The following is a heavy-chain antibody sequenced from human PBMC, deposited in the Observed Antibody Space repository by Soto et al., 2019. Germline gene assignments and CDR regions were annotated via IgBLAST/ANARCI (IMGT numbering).Heavy chain of an antibody. J-gene: IGHJ4*02. V-gene: IGHV4-59*01. Sequence: SETLSLTYTVFGGSISSYYWSCILQPPGKGLEWIGCFYYSGSTNYNPSLKSRVTISVDTSKKQFSLKLSSVTAADTAVYYCARGGWKLFDYWGQGTLVTVSS. D-gene: IGHD6-19*01. CDR1: GGSISSYY. CDR2: FYYSGST. CDR3: ARGGWKLFDY.